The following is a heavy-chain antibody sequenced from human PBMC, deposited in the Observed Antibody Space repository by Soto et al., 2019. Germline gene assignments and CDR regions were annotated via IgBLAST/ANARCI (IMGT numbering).Heavy chain of an antibody. CDR3: XR. CDR2: SPPIFGTS. CDR1: GGTFSTYS. V-gene: IGHV1-69*01. Sequence: QVQLVQSGAEVKKPGSSVKVSCKASGGTFSTYSISWVRQAPGQGLEWMGGSPPIFGTSKYAQNFQGRVTITADESTSTXXXXXXXXXXXXXXXXXXXRGGR. J-gene: IGHJ2*01.